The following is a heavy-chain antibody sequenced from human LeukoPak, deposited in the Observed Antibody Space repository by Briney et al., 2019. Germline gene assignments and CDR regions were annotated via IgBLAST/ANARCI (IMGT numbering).Heavy chain of an antibody. V-gene: IGHV3-30*18. CDR3: AKDLTVADFDY. D-gene: IGHD6-19*01. CDR1: GFTFSSYG. Sequence: GGSLRLSCAASGFTFSSYGMHWVRQAPGKGLEWVAVILYDGSNKYYADSVKGRFTISRDNSKNTLYLQMNSLRAEDTAVYYCAKDLTVADFDYWGQGTLVTVSS. CDR2: ILYDGSNK. J-gene: IGHJ4*02.